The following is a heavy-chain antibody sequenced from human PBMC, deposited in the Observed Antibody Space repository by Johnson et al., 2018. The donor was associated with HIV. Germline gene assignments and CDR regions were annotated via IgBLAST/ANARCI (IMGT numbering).Heavy chain of an antibody. CDR1: GFTFSSYG. CDR3: AKVRSGYTENDAFDI. Sequence: VQLVASGGGVVQPGRSLRLSCAASGFTFSSYGMHWVRQAPGKGLEWVAVISYDGSNKYYADSVTGRFTFSRDNSMNTLYLQMNSLRAEDTAVYFCAKVRSGYTENDAFDIWGQGTMVTVSS. V-gene: IGHV3-30*18. D-gene: IGHD5-12*01. J-gene: IGHJ3*02. CDR2: ISYDGSNK.